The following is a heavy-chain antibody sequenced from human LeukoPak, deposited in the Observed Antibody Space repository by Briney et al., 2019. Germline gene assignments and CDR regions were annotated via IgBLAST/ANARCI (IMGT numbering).Heavy chain of an antibody. CDR1: GFTFNTFA. Sequence: PGRSLRLSCAASGFTFNTFAMQWVRQAPGKGLGWVAIIWYDGGNKFYADSVKGRFTIARDNFKNTLFLQMHSLRAEDTAMYFCARGHEMATITPAYWGQGTMVIVSS. D-gene: IGHD5-24*01. J-gene: IGHJ4*02. V-gene: IGHV3-33*03. CDR2: IWYDGGNK. CDR3: ARGHEMATITPAY.